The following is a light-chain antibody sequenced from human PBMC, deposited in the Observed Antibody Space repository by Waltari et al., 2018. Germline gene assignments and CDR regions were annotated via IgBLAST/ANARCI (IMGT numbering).Light chain of an antibody. CDR1: DSGVGSSNL. J-gene: IGLJ2*01. CDR2: EVS. V-gene: IGLV2-23*02. CDR3: CSYAGSSTVV. Sequence: QSALTQPASVSGSPGQSINISCTGTDSGVGSSNLVSWYQQHPGKAPKLMIYEVSKRPSGVSNRFSGSKSGNTASLTISGLQAEDEADYYCCSYAGSSTVVFGGGTKLTVL.